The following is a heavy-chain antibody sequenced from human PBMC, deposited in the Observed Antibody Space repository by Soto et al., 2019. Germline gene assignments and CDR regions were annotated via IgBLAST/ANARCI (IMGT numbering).Heavy chain of an antibody. V-gene: IGHV5-51*01. CDR3: ARRGVQDYGSGSYYYYMDV. CDR2: IYPGDSDT. CDR1: GYSFTRYW. J-gene: IGHJ6*03. Sequence: PGESLKISCKGSGYSFTRYWIGWVRQMPGKGLEWMGIIYPGDSDTRYSPSFQGQVTISADKSISTAYLQWSSLKASDTAMYYCARRGVQDYGSGSYYYYMDVWGKGTTVTVSS. D-gene: IGHD3-10*01.